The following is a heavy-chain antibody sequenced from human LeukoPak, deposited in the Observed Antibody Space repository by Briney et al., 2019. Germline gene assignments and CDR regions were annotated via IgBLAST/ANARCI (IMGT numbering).Heavy chain of an antibody. V-gene: IGHV3-30-3*01. Sequence: PGGSLRLSCAASGFTFSSYAMHWVRQAPGKGLEWVALISYDGTDTYYTDSVKGRFTISRDNSKNTVYLHMNGLRPEDTALYYCARGRYYYEISGYFDSWGQGTLVTVSS. J-gene: IGHJ4*02. CDR1: GFTFSSYA. CDR3: ARGRYYYEISGYFDS. D-gene: IGHD3-22*01. CDR2: ISYDGTDT.